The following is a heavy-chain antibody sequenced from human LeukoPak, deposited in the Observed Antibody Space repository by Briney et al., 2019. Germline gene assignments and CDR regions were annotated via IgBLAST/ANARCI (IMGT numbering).Heavy chain of an antibody. D-gene: IGHD1-26*01. CDR2: IKQDGSEK. V-gene: IGHV3-7*01. CDR1: GFTFSSYW. J-gene: IGHJ4*02. CDR3: ARDRTRLLY. Sequence: GGSLRLFCAASGFTFSSYWMSWVRQAPGKGLEWVAKIKQDGSEKYYVDSVKGRFTISRDNAKNSLYLQTNSLRAEDTAVYYCARDRTRLLYWGQGTLVTVSS.